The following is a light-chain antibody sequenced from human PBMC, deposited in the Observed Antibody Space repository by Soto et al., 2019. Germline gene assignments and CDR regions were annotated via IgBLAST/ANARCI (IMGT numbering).Light chain of an antibody. Sequence: QSALTQPASVSGSPGQSITISCTGTSSDIGAYIYVSWYQQFPGKSPKLMIYAVSDRPPGVSDRFSGSKSGITASLTISGLQTEDEADYYCISYTDRQSYLFGTGTKVTVL. CDR2: AVS. J-gene: IGLJ1*01. CDR3: ISYTDRQSYL. CDR1: SSDIGAYIY. V-gene: IGLV2-14*03.